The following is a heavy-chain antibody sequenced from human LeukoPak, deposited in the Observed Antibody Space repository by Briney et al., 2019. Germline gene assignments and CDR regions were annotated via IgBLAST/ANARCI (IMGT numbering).Heavy chain of an antibody. V-gene: IGHV3-64*01. CDR3: ARSLYYYDSSGYYS. J-gene: IGHJ4*02. CDR1: GFTFSSYA. CDR2: ISSNGGST. D-gene: IGHD3-22*01. Sequence: GRSLRLSCAASGFTFSSYAMHWVRQAPGKGLEYVSAISSNGGSTYYANSVKGRFTISRDNSKNTLYLQMGSLRAEDMAVYYCARSLYYYDSSGYYSWGQGTLVTVSS.